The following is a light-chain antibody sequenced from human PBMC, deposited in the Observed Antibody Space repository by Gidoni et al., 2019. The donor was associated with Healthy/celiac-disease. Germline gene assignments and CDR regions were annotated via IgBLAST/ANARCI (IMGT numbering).Light chain of an antibody. CDR2: GAS. CDR3: QQYNNWPPT. V-gene: IGKV3-15*01. J-gene: IGKJ1*01. CDR1: QSVSSN. Sequence: IVMTQSPATLSVSTGERATLSCRASQSVSSNLAWYQQKPGQAPRLLIYGASTRATGIPARFSGSGSGTEFTLTISSLQSEDFAVYYCQQYNNWPPTFGQGTKVEIK.